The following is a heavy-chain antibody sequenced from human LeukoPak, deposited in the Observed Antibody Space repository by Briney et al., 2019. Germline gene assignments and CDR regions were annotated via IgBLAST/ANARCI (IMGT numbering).Heavy chain of an antibody. D-gene: IGHD6-19*01. CDR2: ISDSGAM. V-gene: IGHV3-48*04. J-gene: IGHJ4*02. Sequence: GGSLRLSCAASGFTFSTYSMKWVRQAPGKGLEWVSYISDSGAMYYADSVRGRFTISRDNAKNSLYLQMNSLRAEDTAVYYCARLSFASSSGRTNFDYWGQGTLVTVSS. CDR1: GFTFSTYS. CDR3: ARLSFASSSGRTNFDY.